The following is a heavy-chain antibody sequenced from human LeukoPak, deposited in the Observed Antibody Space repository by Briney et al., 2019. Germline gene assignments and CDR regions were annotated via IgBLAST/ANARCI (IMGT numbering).Heavy chain of an antibody. J-gene: IGHJ6*02. CDR3: ARIVTTPYSYYYGMDV. Sequence: SETLSLTCAVSGGSISSGGYSWSWIRQPPGKGLEWIVYIYHSGSTYYNPSLKSRVTISVDRSENQFSLKLSSVTAADTAVYYCARIVTTPYSYYYGMDVWGQGTTVTVSS. V-gene: IGHV4-30-2*01. D-gene: IGHD4-17*01. CDR2: IYHSGST. CDR1: GGSISSGGYS.